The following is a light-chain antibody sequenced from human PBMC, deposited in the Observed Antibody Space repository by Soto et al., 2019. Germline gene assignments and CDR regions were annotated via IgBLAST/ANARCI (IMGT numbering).Light chain of an antibody. Sequence: DIVLTQSPCTLSLSLGERATLSCRASQNVRSNYLAWYQQKPGQAPSLLIYGASSRATGIPDRFSGSGSGTEFTLTISSLEPEDFAVYYCQQYGSSPYTFGQGTKLEIK. V-gene: IGKV3-20*01. CDR1: QNVRSNY. CDR3: QQYGSSPYT. J-gene: IGKJ2*01. CDR2: GAS.